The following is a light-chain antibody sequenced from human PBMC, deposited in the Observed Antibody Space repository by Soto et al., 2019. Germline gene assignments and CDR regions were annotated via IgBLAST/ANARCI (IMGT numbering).Light chain of an antibody. Sequence: EIVLTQSPATLSLSPGEIATLSCRSSQSVSSYLAWYQQKPGQAPRLLIFDASNRATGIPARFSGSGSATDFTLTISSLQSEDFAVYYCQQYNEWPQITFGQGTRLEIK. CDR2: DAS. CDR3: QQYNEWPQIT. J-gene: IGKJ5*01. CDR1: QSVSSY. V-gene: IGKV3-11*01.